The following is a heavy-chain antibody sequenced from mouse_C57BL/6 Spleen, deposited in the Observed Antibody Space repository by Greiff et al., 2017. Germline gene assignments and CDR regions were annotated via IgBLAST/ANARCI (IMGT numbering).Heavy chain of an antibody. Sequence: EVQGVESGGGLVQSGRSLRLSCATSGFTFSDFYMEWVRQAPGKGLEWIAASRNKANDYTTEYSASVKGRFIVSRDTSQSILYLQMNALRAEDTAIYYCARDAYGDAMDYWGQGTSVTVSS. CDR2: SRNKANDYTT. CDR3: ARDAYGDAMDY. D-gene: IGHD1-1*02. V-gene: IGHV7-1*01. J-gene: IGHJ4*01. CDR1: GFTFSDFY.